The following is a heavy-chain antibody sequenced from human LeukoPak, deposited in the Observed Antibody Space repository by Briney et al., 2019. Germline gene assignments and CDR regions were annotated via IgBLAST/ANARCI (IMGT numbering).Heavy chain of an antibody. Sequence: GGSLRLSCAASGFTFSSYWMSWVRQAPGKGLEWVANIKQDGSEKYYVDSVKGRFTISRDNAKNSLYLQMNSLRAEDTAVYYCARDRDIVVVPAAFYYYYYGMDVWGQGTTVTVSS. CDR2: IKQDGSEK. J-gene: IGHJ6*02. D-gene: IGHD2-2*01. V-gene: IGHV3-7*03. CDR3: ARDRDIVVVPAAFYYYYYGMDV. CDR1: GFTFSSYW.